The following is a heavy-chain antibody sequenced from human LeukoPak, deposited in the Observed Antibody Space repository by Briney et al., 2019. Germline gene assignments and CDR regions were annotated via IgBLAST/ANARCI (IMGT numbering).Heavy chain of an antibody. CDR2: IRYDGSNK. D-gene: IGHD3-9*01. V-gene: IGHV3-30*02. J-gene: IGHJ4*02. CDR1: GFTFSSYS. Sequence: GGSLRLSCAASGFTFSSYSMNWVRQAPGKGLEWVAFIRYDGSNKYYADSVKGRFTISRDNSKNTLYLQMNSLRPEDTAVYYCTKDLGTEYNIFDYWGQGTLVTVSS. CDR3: TKDLGTEYNIFDY.